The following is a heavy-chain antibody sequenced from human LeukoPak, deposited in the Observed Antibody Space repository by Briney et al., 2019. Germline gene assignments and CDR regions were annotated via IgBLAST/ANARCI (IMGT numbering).Heavy chain of an antibody. CDR3: ERPPYDISTGYPFDY. J-gene: IGHJ4*02. V-gene: IGHV5-10-1*01. D-gene: IGHD3-9*01. CDR1: GYSFTSYW. CDR2: IDPTDSYT. Sequence: HGESLKISCKGSGYSFTSYWIFWVRQMPGKGLEWMGRIDPTDSYTNYSPSFQGHVTISADKSISTAYLQWNSLKASDTAIYYCERPPYDISTGYPFDYWGQGTLVTVSS.